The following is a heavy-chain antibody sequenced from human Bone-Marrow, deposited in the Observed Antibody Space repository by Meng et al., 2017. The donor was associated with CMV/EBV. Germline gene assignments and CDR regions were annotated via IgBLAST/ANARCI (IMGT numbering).Heavy chain of an antibody. Sequence: ASVKVSCKASGYTFTGYYLHWVRQAPGQGLEWMGWINPNSGATNYAQKFQGRVTMTRDTSISTAYMELSRLTSDSTAVYYCARDSLSLDAFDIWGQGTLVTASS. V-gene: IGHV1-2*02. CDR1: GYTFTGYY. CDR2: INPNSGAT. CDR3: ARDSLSLDAFDI. J-gene: IGHJ3*02.